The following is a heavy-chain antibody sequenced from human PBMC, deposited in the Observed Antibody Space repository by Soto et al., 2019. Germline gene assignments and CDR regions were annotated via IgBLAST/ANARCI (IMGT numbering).Heavy chain of an antibody. CDR1: GGSISSGGYY. V-gene: IGHV4-31*03. Sequence: QVQLQESGPGLVKPSQTLSLTCTVSGGSISSGGYYWSWIRQHPGKGLEWIGYIYYSGSTYYNPYLKSRVTISVETPKNQFSLKLSSVTAADTAVYYCAGVQVARIPEHNPYYFDYWGQGTLVTVSS. D-gene: IGHD5-12*01. J-gene: IGHJ4*02. CDR3: AGVQVARIPEHNPYYFDY. CDR2: IYYSGST.